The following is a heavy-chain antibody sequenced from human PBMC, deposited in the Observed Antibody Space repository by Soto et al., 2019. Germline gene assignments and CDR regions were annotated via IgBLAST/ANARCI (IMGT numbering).Heavy chain of an antibody. Sequence: GGSLRLSCAASGFTFSSYSMNWVRQAPGKGLEWVSYISSSSSTIYYADSVKGRFTISRDNAKNSLYLQMNSLRDEDTAVYYCARDDKGSSWYRLSYYYGMDVWGQGTTVTVSS. CDR3: ARDDKGSSWYRLSYYYGMDV. V-gene: IGHV3-48*02. D-gene: IGHD6-13*01. J-gene: IGHJ6*02. CDR2: ISSSSSTI. CDR1: GFTFSSYS.